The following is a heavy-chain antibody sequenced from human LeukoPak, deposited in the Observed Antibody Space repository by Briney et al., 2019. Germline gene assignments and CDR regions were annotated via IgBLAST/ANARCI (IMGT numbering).Heavy chain of an antibody. D-gene: IGHD3-3*01. CDR1: GYTFTSYD. CDR3: ATLRFLGAFDI. V-gene: IGHV1-8*03. J-gene: IGHJ3*02. Sequence: WASVKVSCKASGYTFTSYDINWVRQATGQGLEWMGWMNPNSGNTGYAQKFQGRVTITRNTSISTAYMELSSLRSEDTAVYYCATLRFLGAFDIWGQGTMVTVSS. CDR2: MNPNSGNT.